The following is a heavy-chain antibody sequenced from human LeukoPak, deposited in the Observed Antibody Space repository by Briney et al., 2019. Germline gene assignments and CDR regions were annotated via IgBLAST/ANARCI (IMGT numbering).Heavy chain of an antibody. CDR1: GYSISSGYY. CDR2: IYHSGST. CDR3: ARGNYYYGMGV. V-gene: IGHV4-38-2*01. J-gene: IGHJ6*04. Sequence: SETLSLTCAVSGYSISSGYYWGWLRQPPGEGLEWTGSIYHSGSTYYNPSLKSRVTISVDTSKNQFSLKLSSVTAADTAVYYCARGNYYYGMGVWGKGTTVTVSS.